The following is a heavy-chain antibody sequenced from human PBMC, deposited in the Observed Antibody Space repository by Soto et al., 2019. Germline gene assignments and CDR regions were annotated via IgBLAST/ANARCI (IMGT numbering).Heavy chain of an antibody. CDR3: ARILFTGDYYYGLDV. Sequence: NPSETLSLTCAVYGGTFSGYYWSWIRQPPGKGPERIGEINHSGSADYKQSLKSRDNKSLDTSRNQFSLKLSSVTAAVTSFYYCARILFTGDYYYGLDVWGQGTKVTVSS. J-gene: IGHJ6*02. V-gene: IGHV4-34*08. D-gene: IGHD2-15*01. CDR1: GGTFSGYY. CDR2: INHSGSA.